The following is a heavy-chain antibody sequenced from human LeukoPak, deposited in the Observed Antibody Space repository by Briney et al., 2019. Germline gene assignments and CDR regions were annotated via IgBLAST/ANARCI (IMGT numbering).Heavy chain of an antibody. CDR3: ARGLSGMLDAFDI. J-gene: IGHJ3*02. CDR2: INPNSGGT. CDR1: GYTFTGYY. Sequence: ASVKVSCKASGYTFTGYYLHWVRQAPGQGLEWMGWINPNSGGTNYIQNFQGRVTMTRDTSISTAYMELSSLRSEGTAVYYCARGLSGMLDAFDIWGQGTMVTVSS. V-gene: IGHV1-2*02. D-gene: IGHD3-10*01.